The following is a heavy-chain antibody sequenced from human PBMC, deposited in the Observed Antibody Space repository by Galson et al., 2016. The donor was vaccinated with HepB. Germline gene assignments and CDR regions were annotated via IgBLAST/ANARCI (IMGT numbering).Heavy chain of an antibody. Sequence: SETLSLTCTVSGGSFNSSSYYWAWIRQPPGKGLEWIGSFYYSGSTYYKSSLKSRVTISADTSKNQFSLRLSSVTAADTAVYDCARHGRVVVDYWGQGTLVAVSS. V-gene: IGHV4-39*01. J-gene: IGHJ4*02. D-gene: IGHD2-15*01. CDR2: FYYSGST. CDR3: ARHGRVVVDY. CDR1: GGSFNSSSYY.